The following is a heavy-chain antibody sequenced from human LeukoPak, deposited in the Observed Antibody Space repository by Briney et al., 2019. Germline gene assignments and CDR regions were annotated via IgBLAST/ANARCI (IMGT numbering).Heavy chain of an antibody. CDR3: ATGGHTVEIWTAFDI. J-gene: IGHJ3*02. CDR2: FDPEDGET. CDR1: GYTLTKLS. V-gene: IGHV1-24*01. D-gene: IGHD5-12*01. Sequence: AASVTVSCKVSGYTLTKLSMHWVRQAPGKGLEWMGGFDPEDGETIYAQKFQGRVTMTEDTSTDTAYMELSSLRSEDTAVYYCATGGHTVEIWTAFDIWGQGTMVTVSS.